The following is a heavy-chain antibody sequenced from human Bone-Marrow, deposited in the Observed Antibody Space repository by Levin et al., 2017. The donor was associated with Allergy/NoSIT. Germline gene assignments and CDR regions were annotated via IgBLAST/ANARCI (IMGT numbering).Heavy chain of an antibody. CDR3: AKTRTGLYGMDV. Sequence: MASETLSLTCTVSGGSVSSDFWNWVRQPAGQGLEWIGRIHVSGNMDYNPSLQSRVTMSLDTSNNQFSLNLNSVTAADTALYYCAKTRTGLYGMDVWGQGTTVTVSS. CDR2: IHVSGNM. CDR1: GGSVSSDF. D-gene: IGHD1-14*01. J-gene: IGHJ6*02. V-gene: IGHV4-4*07.